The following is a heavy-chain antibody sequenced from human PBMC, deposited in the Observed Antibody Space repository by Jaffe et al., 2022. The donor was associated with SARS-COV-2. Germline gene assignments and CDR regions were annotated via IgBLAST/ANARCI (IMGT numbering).Heavy chain of an antibody. CDR2: ISWKSGSI. V-gene: IGHV3-9*01. J-gene: IGHJ3*02. Sequence: VQLVESGGGLVQPGRSLRLLCAASGFTFDDNAMHWVRQAPGKSLEWVSSISWKSGSIGYADSVKGRFTISRDNAKNSLYLQMNSLRPEDTALYYCAKGRTMLNAFDIWGQGTMVTVSS. CDR3: AKGRTMLNAFDI. CDR1: GFTFDDNA. D-gene: IGHD1-7*01.